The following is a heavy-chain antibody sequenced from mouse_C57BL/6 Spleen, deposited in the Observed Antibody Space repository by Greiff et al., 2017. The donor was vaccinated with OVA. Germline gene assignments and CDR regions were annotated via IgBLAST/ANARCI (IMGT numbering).Heavy chain of an antibody. V-gene: IGHV1-26*01. CDR2: INPNNGGT. CDR3: ARSGGHSYYFDY. Sequence: EVQLQQSGPELVKPGASVKISCKASGYTFTDYYMNWVKQSHGKSLEWIGDINPNNGGTSYNQKFKGKATLTVDKSSSTAYMELRSLTSEDSAVYYCARSGGHSYYFDYWGQCTTLTVSS. CDR1: GYTFTDYY. D-gene: IGHD3-1*01. J-gene: IGHJ2*01.